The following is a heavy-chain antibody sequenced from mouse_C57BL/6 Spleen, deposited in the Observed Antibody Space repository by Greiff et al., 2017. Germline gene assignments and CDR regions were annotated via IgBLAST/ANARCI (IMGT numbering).Heavy chain of an antibody. Sequence: GGGLVQPKGSLNLSCAASGFSFNTYAMNWVRQAPGKGLEWVARIRSKSNNYATYYADSVKDRFTISRKDSESMLYLQMNNLKTEDTAMYYGVRQNWDYFDYWGQGTTLTVSS. CDR3: VRQNWDYFDY. V-gene: IGHV10-1*01. CDR1: GFSFNTYA. D-gene: IGHD4-1*01. J-gene: IGHJ2*01. CDR2: IRSKSNNYAT.